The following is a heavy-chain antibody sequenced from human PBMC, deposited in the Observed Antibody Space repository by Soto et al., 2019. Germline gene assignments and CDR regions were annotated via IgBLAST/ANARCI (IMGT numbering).Heavy chain of an antibody. CDR3: ARGYCSGGSCFSAMYY. CDR2: IIPIFGTA. J-gene: IGHJ4*02. CDR1: GGTFSSYA. D-gene: IGHD2-15*01. Sequence: QVQLVQSGAEAKKPGSSVKVSCKASGGTFSSYAISWVRQAPGQGLEWMGGIIPIFGTANYAQKFQGRVTITADESTSTAYMELSSLRSEDTAVYYCARGYCSGGSCFSAMYYWGQGTLVTVSS. V-gene: IGHV1-69*01.